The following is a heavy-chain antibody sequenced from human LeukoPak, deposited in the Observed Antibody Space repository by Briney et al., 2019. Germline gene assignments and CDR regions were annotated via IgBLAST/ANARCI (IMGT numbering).Heavy chain of an antibody. CDR3: TRSRRDSSSGDY. D-gene: IGHD6-13*01. CDR1: GFTFSGSA. Sequence: GGSLRLSCAASGFTFSGSAMHWVRQASGKGLEWVGRIRSKANSYATAYAASVKGRFTIPRDDSKNAAYLQMNSLKTEDTAVYYCTRSRRDSSSGDYWGQGTLVTVSS. CDR2: IRSKANSYAT. V-gene: IGHV3-73*01. J-gene: IGHJ4*02.